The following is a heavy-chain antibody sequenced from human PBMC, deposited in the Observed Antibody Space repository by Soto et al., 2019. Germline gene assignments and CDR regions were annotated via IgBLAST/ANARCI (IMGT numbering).Heavy chain of an antibody. V-gene: IGHV1-69*12. CDR1: GGTFSSYA. CDR2: IIPIFGTA. J-gene: IGHJ6*02. D-gene: IGHD3-3*01. CDR3: ARRFDDFWSGPRASYYYYYGMDV. Sequence: QVQLVQSGAEVKKPGSSVKVSCKASGGTFSSYAISWVRQAPGQGLEWMGGIIPIFGTANYAQKFQGRVTITADESTSTAYMELSSLRSEDTAVYYCARRFDDFWSGPRASYYYYYGMDVWGQGTTVTVSS.